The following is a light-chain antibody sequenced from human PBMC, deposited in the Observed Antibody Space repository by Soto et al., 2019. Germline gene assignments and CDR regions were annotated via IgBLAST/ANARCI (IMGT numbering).Light chain of an antibody. CDR2: DVS. J-gene: IGLJ2*01. CDR1: SSDIGGYNY. CDR3: NSYTSSSTLL. Sequence: QSALTQPASVSGSPGQSITISCTGSSSDIGGYNYVSWYQQHPGKAPKLIIYDVSNRPSGVSNRFSGSKSGNTDSLTISGLQAEDEAEYYCNSYTSSSTLLFGGGTKVTVL. V-gene: IGLV2-14*01.